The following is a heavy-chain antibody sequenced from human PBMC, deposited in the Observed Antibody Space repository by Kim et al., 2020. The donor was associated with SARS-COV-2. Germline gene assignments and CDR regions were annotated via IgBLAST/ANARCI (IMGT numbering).Heavy chain of an antibody. CDR2: IIPIFGTA. V-gene: IGHV1-69*13. J-gene: IGHJ4*02. CDR1: GGTFSSYA. D-gene: IGHD6-19*01. Sequence: SVKVSCKASGGTFSSYAISWVRQAPGQGLEWMGGIIPIFGTANYAQKFQGRVTITADESTSTAYMELSSLRSEDTAVYYCARVGAVAGEVGEYFDYWGQGTLVTVSS. CDR3: ARVGAVAGEVGEYFDY.